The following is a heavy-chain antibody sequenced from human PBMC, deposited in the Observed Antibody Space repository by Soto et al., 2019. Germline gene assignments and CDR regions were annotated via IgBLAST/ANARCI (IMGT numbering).Heavy chain of an antibody. CDR3: ARGFGTDYGDYVYY. V-gene: IGHV4-59*01. CDR1: GGSISSYY. D-gene: IGHD4-17*01. CDR2: IYYSGST. Sequence: QVQLQESGPGLVKPSETLSLTSTVSGGSISSYYWSWIRQPPGKGLEWIGYIYYSGSTNSNPSLKSRVTISVDTYKTQFSLKVSSVTAADTAVYYCARGFGTDYGDYVYYRGQGTLVTVSS. J-gene: IGHJ4*02.